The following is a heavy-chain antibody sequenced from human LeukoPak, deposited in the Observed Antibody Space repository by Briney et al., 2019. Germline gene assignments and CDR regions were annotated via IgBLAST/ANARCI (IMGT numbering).Heavy chain of an antibody. Sequence: KTSETLSLTCAVYGGSFSGYYWSWIRQPPGKGLEWIGEINHSGSTNYNPSLKSRVTISVDTSKNQFSLKLSSVTAADKAVYYCARGLSPRINMVRGVRPPFRGVFDYWGQGTLVTVSS. CDR3: ARGLSPRINMVRGVRPPFRGVFDY. CDR2: INHSGST. J-gene: IGHJ4*02. D-gene: IGHD3-10*01. CDR1: GGSFSGYY. V-gene: IGHV4-34*01.